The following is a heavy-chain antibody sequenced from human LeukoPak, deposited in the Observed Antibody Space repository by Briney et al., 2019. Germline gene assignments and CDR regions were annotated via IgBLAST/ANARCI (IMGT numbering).Heavy chain of an antibody. CDR2: IYSGGST. Sequence: AGGSLRLSCAASGFTVSSNYMSWVRQAPGKGLEWVSVIYSGGSTYYADSVKGRFTISRDNSKNTLYLQMNSLRAEDTAAYYCARPDFDSGDAFDIWGQGTMVTVSS. J-gene: IGHJ3*02. V-gene: IGHV3-53*01. CDR3: ARPDFDSGDAFDI. CDR1: GFTVSSNY.